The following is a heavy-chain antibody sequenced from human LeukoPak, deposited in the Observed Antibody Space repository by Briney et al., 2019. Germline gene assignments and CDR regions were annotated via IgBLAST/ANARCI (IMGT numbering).Heavy chain of an antibody. Sequence: ASVKVSCKASGHTFTSYGISWVRQAPGQGLERMGWISAYNGNTNYAQKLQGRVTMTTDTSTSTACMELRSLRSDDTAVYCCARGQYVLLWFGDDMGAFDIWGQGTMVTVSS. CDR1: GHTFTSYG. V-gene: IGHV1-18*01. CDR3: ARGQYVLLWFGDDMGAFDI. J-gene: IGHJ3*02. CDR2: ISAYNGNT. D-gene: IGHD3-10*01.